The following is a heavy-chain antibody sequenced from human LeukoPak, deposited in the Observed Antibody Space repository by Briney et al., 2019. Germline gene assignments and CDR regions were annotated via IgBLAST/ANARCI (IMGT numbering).Heavy chain of an antibody. D-gene: IGHD3-3*01. Sequence: SETLSLTCTVSGASISSSSYFWGWIRQPPGKGLEWIGTIYYSGSTYYNPSLKSRVTISVDTSKNQFSLKLSSVTAADTAVYYCARMGFLEWSYYMDVWGKGTTVTVSS. CDR1: GASISSSSYF. J-gene: IGHJ6*03. CDR2: IYYSGST. CDR3: ARMGFLEWSYYMDV. V-gene: IGHV4-39*07.